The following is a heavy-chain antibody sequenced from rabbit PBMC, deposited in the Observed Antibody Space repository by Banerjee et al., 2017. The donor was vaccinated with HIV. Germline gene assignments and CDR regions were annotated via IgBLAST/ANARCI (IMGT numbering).Heavy chain of an antibody. J-gene: IGHJ4*01. CDR1: GIDFSSYG. CDR3: ARDLAGVIGWNFNL. V-gene: IGHV1S43*01. CDR2: IYTTSGRT. D-gene: IGHD4-1*01. Sequence: QEQLEESGGGLVQPGGSLTLSCKASGIDFSSYGITWVRQAPGKGLEWIACIYTTSGRTWYASWVNGRFTISRSTSLNTVTLQMTSLTAADTATYFCARDLAGVIGWNFNLWGQGTLVTVS.